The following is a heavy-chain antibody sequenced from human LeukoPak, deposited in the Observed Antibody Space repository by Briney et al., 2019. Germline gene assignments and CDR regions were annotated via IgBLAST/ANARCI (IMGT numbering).Heavy chain of an antibody. D-gene: IGHD2-2*01. CDR1: GFTFSSYG. CDR3: AKIIGHCSSTSCLDDY. Sequence: PGGSLRLSCAASGFTFSSYGMHWVRQAPGKGLEWVAVISYDGSNKYYADSVKGRFTISRDNSKNTLYLQMNSLRAEDTGVYYCAKIIGHCSSTSCLDDYWGQGTLVTVSS. CDR2: ISYDGSNK. V-gene: IGHV3-30*18. J-gene: IGHJ4*02.